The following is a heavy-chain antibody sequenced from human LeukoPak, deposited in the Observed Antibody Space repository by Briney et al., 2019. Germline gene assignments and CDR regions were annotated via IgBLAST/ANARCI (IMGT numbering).Heavy chain of an antibody. D-gene: IGHD3-22*01. V-gene: IGHV3-66*02. CDR1: GFTVSSNY. Sequence: GGSLRLSCAASGFTVSSNYMSWVRQAPGKGLEWVSVIYSGGSTYYSDSVKGRFTISRDNSKNTLYLQMNSLRAEDTAVYYCARMYYYDSSDGYWGQGTLVTVSS. J-gene: IGHJ4*02. CDR3: ARMYYYDSSDGY. CDR2: IYSGGST.